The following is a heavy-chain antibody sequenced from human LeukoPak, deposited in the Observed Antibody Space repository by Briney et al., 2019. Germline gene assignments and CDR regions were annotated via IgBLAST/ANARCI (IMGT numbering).Heavy chain of an antibody. D-gene: IGHD3-10*02. CDR2: LSSDGSTT. V-gene: IGHV3-74*01. CDR3: AELGITMIGGV. J-gene: IGHJ6*04. CDR1: GFTFSSFW. Sequence: GGSLRLSCAASGFTFSSFWMHWVRQVPGKGLVWVSGLSSDGSTTGYADSVRGRFTISRDNAKSTLYLQMNSLRAEDTAVYYCAELGITMIGGVWGKGTTVTISS.